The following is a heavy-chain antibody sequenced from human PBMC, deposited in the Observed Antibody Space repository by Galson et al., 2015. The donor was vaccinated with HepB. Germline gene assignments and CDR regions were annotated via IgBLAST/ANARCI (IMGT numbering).Heavy chain of an antibody. CDR1: GYTFTSYG. Sequence: SCKASGYTFTSYGISWVRQAPGQGLEWMGWISAYNGNTNYAQKLQGRVTMTTDTSTSTAYMELRSLRSDDTAVYYCARFKYSLRFLEQWGQGTLVTVSS. D-gene: IGHD3-3*01. CDR2: ISAYNGNT. CDR3: ARFKYSLRFLEQ. V-gene: IGHV1-18*01. J-gene: IGHJ4*02.